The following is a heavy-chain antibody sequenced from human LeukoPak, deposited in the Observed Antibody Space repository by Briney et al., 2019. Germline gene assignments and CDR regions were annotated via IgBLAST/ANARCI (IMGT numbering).Heavy chain of an antibody. CDR1: GFTFSDYY. CDR3: ASSSRRGSYYIDY. J-gene: IGHJ4*02. CDR2: ISSSGSTI. D-gene: IGHD1-26*01. Sequence: PGGSLRLSCAASGFTFSDYYMSWIRQAPGKGLEWVSYISSSGSTIYYADSVKGRFTISRDNAKNSLYLQMNSLRAEDTAVYYCASSSRRGSYYIDYWGQGTLVTVSS. V-gene: IGHV3-11*04.